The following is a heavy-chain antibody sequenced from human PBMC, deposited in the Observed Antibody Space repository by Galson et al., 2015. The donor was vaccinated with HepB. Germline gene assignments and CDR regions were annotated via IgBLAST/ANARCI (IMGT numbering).Heavy chain of an antibody. Sequence: SVKVSCKASGYTFTSYGISWVRQAPGQGLEWMGWISAYNGNTNYAQKLQGRVTMTTDTSTSTAYMELRSLRSDDTAVYYCAKDQDYYDSSGYCFDYWGQGTLVTVSS. CDR2: ISAYNGNT. V-gene: IGHV1-18*01. J-gene: IGHJ4*02. CDR3: AKDQDYYDSSGYCFDY. D-gene: IGHD3-22*01. CDR1: GYTFTSYG.